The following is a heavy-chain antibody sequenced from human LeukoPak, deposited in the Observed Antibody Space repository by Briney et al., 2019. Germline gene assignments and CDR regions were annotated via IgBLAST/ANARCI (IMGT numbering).Heavy chain of an antibody. CDR3: ARYIVSYPHDAFDI. Sequence: SETLSLTCTVSGDSISSGDYYWSWIRQPAGKGLEWIGRISSSGSTNYNPSLKSRVTISVDTSKKQFSLKLSSVTAADTAFYYCARYIVSYPHDAFDIWGQGTMVTVSS. V-gene: IGHV4-61*02. J-gene: IGHJ3*02. D-gene: IGHD1-26*01. CDR1: GDSISSGDYY. CDR2: ISSSGST.